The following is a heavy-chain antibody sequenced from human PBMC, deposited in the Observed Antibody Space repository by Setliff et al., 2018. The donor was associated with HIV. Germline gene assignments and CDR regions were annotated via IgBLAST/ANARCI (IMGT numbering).Heavy chain of an antibody. J-gene: IGHJ6*03. CDR2: IYSSGSP. V-gene: IGHV4-39*01. D-gene: IGHD6-13*01. CDR1: GGSISSDNYY. Sequence: PSETLSLTCTVSGGSISSDNYYWSWIRQPPGKRLGWLGSIYSSGSPSYNPSLSSRLTISVDTSKNHVSLRLSSVTAADTGVYYCARHRDPPGTSWIFYYYYMDLWGAGTTVTVSS. CDR3: ARHRDPPGTSWIFYYYYMDL.